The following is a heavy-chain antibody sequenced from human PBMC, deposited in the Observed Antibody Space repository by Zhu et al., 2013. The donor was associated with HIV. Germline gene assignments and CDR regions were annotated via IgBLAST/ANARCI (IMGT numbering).Heavy chain of an antibody. CDR2: IIPILGIA. V-gene: IGHV1-69*08. CDR3: AREARRYYDSSGYYYYFDY. CDR1: GGTFSSYT. D-gene: IGHD3-22*01. Sequence: QVQLVQSGAEVKKPGSSVKVSCKASGGTFSSYTISWVRQAPGQGLEWMGRIIPILGIANYAQKFQGRVTITADKSTSTAYMELSSLRSEDTAVYYCAREARRYYDSSGYYYYFDYWGQGTLVTVSS. J-gene: IGHJ4*02.